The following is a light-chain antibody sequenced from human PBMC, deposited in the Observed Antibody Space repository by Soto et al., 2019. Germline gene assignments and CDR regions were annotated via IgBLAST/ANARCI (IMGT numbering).Light chain of an antibody. CDR1: QSVLYSSNDKNY. V-gene: IGKV4-1*01. Sequence: DIVMTQSPDSLAVSLGERASINCKSNQSVLYSSNDKNYLAWYQQKPGQPPRLLIYWASSRESGVPARFSGSGSGTEFTLTISSPQAEDVAVYYCQQYYSTPFTFVPGTIVEIK. CDR2: WAS. J-gene: IGKJ3*01. CDR3: QQYYSTPFT.